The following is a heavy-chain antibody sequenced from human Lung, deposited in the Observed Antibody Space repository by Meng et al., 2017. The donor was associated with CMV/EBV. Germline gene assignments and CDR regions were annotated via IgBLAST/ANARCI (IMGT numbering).Heavy chain of an antibody. V-gene: IGHV4-61*01. CDR3: ARDRAWLGRGSFDF. D-gene: IGHD3-9*01. CDR2: IYVSKNT. J-gene: IGHJ3*01. CDR1: GVSATYNSYY. Sequence: SETLSLTXTVSGVSATYNSYYWSWIRQSPGKGLEWIGYIYVSKNTKYNPSLQSRVTMSVDTTKNQVFLKLSSVTAADTAVYYCARDRAWLGRGSFDFWGQGTVVTVSS.